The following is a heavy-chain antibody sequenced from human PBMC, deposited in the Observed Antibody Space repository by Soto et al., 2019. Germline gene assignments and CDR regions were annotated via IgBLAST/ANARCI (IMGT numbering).Heavy chain of an antibody. Sequence: ASVKVSCKASGYPFTTYRNRWVRQAPGQGLEWTTIINPSGGSTDNAQKFRGRVPITRDTSTNALYMELSSPRSEDTAVYYCAARARFGEFRSWYYYMDVWGKRTTVTVSS. CDR3: AARARFGEFRSWYYYMDV. J-gene: IGHJ6*03. CDR2: INPSGGST. D-gene: IGHD3-10*01. V-gene: IGHV1-46*01. CDR1: GYPFTTYR.